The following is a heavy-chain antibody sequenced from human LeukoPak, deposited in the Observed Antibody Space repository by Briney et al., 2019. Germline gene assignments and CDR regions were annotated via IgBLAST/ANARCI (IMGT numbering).Heavy chain of an antibody. J-gene: IGHJ4*02. CDR2: IYYSGST. Sequence: SETLSLTCTVSGGSISSYYWSWIRQPPGKGLEWIGYIYYSGSTNYNPSLKSRVTISVDTSKNQFSLKLGSVTAADTAVYYCARDSVAEKFDYWGQGTLVTVSS. D-gene: IGHD6-13*01. CDR1: GGSISSYY. V-gene: IGHV4-59*12. CDR3: ARDSVAEKFDY.